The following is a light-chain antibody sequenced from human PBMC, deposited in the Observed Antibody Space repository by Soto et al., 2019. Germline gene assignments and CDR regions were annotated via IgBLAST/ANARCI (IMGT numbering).Light chain of an antibody. Sequence: AIQMPQSPSSLSASVGDRVTITCRASEGIRNDLGWYQQKPGKAPKLLIYAASGLQSGVPSRFSGSGSGTDFTLTISSLQPEDFATYYCLQDYNSPPTFGQGTELEIK. CDR3: LQDYNSPPT. V-gene: IGKV1-6*01. J-gene: IGKJ2*01. CDR2: AAS. CDR1: EGIRND.